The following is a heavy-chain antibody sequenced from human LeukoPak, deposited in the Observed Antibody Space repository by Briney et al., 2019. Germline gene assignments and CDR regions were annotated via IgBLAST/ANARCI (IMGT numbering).Heavy chain of an antibody. CDR1: GFTFNNYA. CDR2: ITGSGAYT. J-gene: IGHJ4*02. CDR3: ARSITMFRGLTDY. V-gene: IGHV3-23*01. D-gene: IGHD3-10*01. Sequence: ASVKVSCTASGFTFNNYAMTWVRQAPGKGLEWVSAITGSGAYTNYADSVKGRFTISRDNSKNTIYLQMNSLRAEDTAVYFCARSITMFRGLTDYWGQGTLVTVSS.